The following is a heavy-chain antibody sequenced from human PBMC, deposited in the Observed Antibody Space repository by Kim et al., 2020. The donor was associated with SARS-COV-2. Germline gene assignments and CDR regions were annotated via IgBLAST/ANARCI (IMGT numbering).Heavy chain of an antibody. D-gene: IGHD6-25*01. Sequence: SETLSLTCTVSGGSISSSSYYWGWIRQPPGKGLEWIGSIYYSGSTYYNPSLKSRVTISVDTSKNQFSLKLSSVTAADTAVYYCARRNPYSSASGNWFEPWGQGTLVTVSS. CDR3: ARRNPYSSASGNWFEP. J-gene: IGHJ5*02. CDR1: GGSISSSSYY. V-gene: IGHV4-39*01. CDR2: IYYSGST.